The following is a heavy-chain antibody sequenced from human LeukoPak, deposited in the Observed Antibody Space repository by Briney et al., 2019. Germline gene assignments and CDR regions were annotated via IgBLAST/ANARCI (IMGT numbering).Heavy chain of an antibody. J-gene: IGHJ4*02. CDR3: AREGSSGWAWAFDY. CDR1: GYTFPSYG. D-gene: IGHD6-19*01. CDR2: ISAYNGNT. V-gene: IGHV1-18*01. Sequence: SVTVSCKASGYTFPSYGISWVRRAPGQGLEWMGWISAYNGNTNYAQKLQGSTTMTTDTSTSTAYMELRSLRSDDTAVYYCAREGSSGWAWAFDYRGPGNPGTVSS.